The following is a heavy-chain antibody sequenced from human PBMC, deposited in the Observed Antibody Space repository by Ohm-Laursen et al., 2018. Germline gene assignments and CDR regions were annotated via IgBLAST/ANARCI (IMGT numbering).Heavy chain of an antibody. CDR2: IYTSGIT. CDR3: ARARSTGWPYIFDS. V-gene: IGHV4-4*07. CDR1: GGSIGTYY. Sequence: SDTLSLTCTASGGSIGTYYWSWIRQPAGKGLEWIGRIYTSGITYYNSSLKSRVAMSVDTSKNQFSLKLNSVTAADTAVYYWARARSTGWPYIFDSWGQGTLVTVSA. D-gene: IGHD6-19*01. J-gene: IGHJ4*02.